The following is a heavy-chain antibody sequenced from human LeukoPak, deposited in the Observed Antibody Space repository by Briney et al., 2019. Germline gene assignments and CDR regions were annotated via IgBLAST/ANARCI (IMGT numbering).Heavy chain of an antibody. CDR2: IYYSGST. Sequence: SETLSLTCTLSGGSISSYYWSWIRQPPGKGLEWIGYIYYSGSTNYNPSLKSRVTISVDTSKNQFSLKLSSVTAADTAVYYCARLRIEAYWLDPWGQGTLVTLSS. CDR3: ARLRIEAYWLDP. CDR1: GGSISSYY. J-gene: IGHJ5*02. V-gene: IGHV4-59*01. D-gene: IGHD3-16*01.